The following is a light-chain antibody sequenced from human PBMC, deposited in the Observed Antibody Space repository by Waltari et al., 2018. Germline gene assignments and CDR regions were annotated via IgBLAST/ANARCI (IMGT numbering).Light chain of an antibody. CDR3: QKYERLPAT. Sequence: EIVLTQSPGTLSLSPGARATLSCRASQSVGRSLTWYQQKPGQAPRLLIYGTSTRATGIPDRFSGSGSGTDFSLTISRLEPEDFAVYYCQKYERLPATFGQGTKVEIK. V-gene: IGKV3-20*01. J-gene: IGKJ1*01. CDR1: QSVGRS. CDR2: GTS.